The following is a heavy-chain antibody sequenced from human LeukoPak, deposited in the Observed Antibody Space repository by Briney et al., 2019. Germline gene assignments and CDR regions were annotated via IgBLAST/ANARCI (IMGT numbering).Heavy chain of an antibody. D-gene: IGHD4-11*01. V-gene: IGHV3-66*01. J-gene: IGHJ4*02. Sequence: AGGSLRLSCAGSGFTFRSYATSWVRQVPGKGPEWVSLIHSGGSTYYADSVKGRFTISRDNSKNTVYLQMNSLKAEDTAVYYCAIHDYLAVWGQGTLVTVSS. CDR2: IHSGGST. CDR3: AIHDYLAV. CDR1: GFTFRSYA.